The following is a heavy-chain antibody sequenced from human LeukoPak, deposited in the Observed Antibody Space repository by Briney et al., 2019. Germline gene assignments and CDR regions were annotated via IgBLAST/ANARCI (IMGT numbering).Heavy chain of an antibody. CDR1: GFTFSSYN. V-gene: IGHV3-21*06. CDR3: ARDPRGGRLVPNDY. CDR2: ITKSGSYI. Sequence: PGGSLRLSCAASGFTFSSYNMNWVRQAPGKGLEWVSSITKSGSYIYYADSVKGRFTISRDNAKNTLYLHMNSLRAEDTAVYYCARDPRGGRLVPNDYWGQGTLVTVSS. J-gene: IGHJ4*02. D-gene: IGHD6-19*01.